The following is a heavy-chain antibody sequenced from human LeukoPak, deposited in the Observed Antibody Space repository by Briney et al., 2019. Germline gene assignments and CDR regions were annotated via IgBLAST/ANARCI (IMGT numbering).Heavy chain of an antibody. Sequence: SETLSLTCAVSGGSISSGGYSWSWIRQPPGKGLEWIGYIYHSGSTYYNPSLKSRVTISVDTSKNQFSLKLSSVTAADTAVYYCARGIAAVNWGQGTLVTVSS. V-gene: IGHV4-30-2*02. CDR1: GGSISSGGYS. CDR3: ARGIAAVN. D-gene: IGHD6-13*01. J-gene: IGHJ4*02. CDR2: IYHSGST.